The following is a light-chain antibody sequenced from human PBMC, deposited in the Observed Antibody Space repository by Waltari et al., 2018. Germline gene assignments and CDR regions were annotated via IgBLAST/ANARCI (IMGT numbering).Light chain of an antibody. CDR2: AVN. J-gene: IGLJ1*01. CDR3: SSSAGSNKYV. V-gene: IGLV2-8*01. Sequence: QSALTQPPSASGSPGQSVAISCTGTNSDVGSSKYVSWFQQHPGEVPKVIIYAVNKRPSGVPDRFSGSRSGNTASLTVSGLRAEDEADYYCSSSAGSNKYVFGSGTKVTVL. CDR1: NSDVGSSKY.